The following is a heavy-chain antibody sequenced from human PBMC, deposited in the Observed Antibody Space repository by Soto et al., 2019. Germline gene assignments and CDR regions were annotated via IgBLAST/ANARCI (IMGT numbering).Heavy chain of an antibody. V-gene: IGHV3-21*01. J-gene: IGHJ3*02. D-gene: IGHD3-22*01. CDR3: ARLGYYYDSSGYDAFDI. CDR2: ITSSSSYI. Sequence: GSLRLSCAASGFTFRSYSMNWVRQAPGKGLEWVSSITSSSSYIYYADSVKGRFTISRDNAKNSLYLQMNSLRAEDTAVYYCARLGYYYDSSGYDAFDIWGQGTMVTVSS. CDR1: GFTFRSYS.